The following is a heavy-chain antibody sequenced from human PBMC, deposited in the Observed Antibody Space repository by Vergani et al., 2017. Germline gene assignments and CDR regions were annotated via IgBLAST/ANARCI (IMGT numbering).Heavy chain of an antibody. CDR3: AKGVYCSSTSCYEGRGYYYGMGV. CDR2: ISGSGGNT. J-gene: IGHJ6*02. V-gene: IGHV3-23*04. Sequence: VQLVESGGGEVQPGRSLRLSCSAAGFPFSDYGVHWVRQAPGKGLEWVSGISGSGGNTYYANSVKGRFTISRDNSKNTLYLQMNSLRADDTAVYYCAKGVYCSSTSCYEGRGYYYGMGVWGQGTTVTFSS. CDR1: GFPFSDYG. D-gene: IGHD2-2*01.